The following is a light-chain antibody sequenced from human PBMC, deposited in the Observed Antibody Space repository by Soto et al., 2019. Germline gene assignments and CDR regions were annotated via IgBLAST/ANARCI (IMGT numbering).Light chain of an antibody. J-gene: IGLJ3*02. CDR2: SSD. CDR3: AAWDDSVNGPM. Sequence: QSVLTQPPSASGTPGQRVTISCSGSNSNIGSNTVTWYQQVPGTAPKLLISSSDQRPSGVPDRFSGSKSGTSASLAISGLQSEDEADYYCAAWDDSVNGPMFGGGTQLTVL. CDR1: NSNIGSNT. V-gene: IGLV1-44*01.